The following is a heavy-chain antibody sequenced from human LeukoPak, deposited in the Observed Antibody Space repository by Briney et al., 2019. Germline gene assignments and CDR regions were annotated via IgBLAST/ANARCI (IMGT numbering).Heavy chain of an antibody. CDR2: INRDGTGT. Sequence: GGSLRLSCAPSGFIFSDYWFHWVRQTPGQGLVWVAAINRDGTGTSHADSVRGRFTVSRDNAKNTLYLQLNSLRADDTAVYYCARDGIATNDYWGQGILVTVSS. V-gene: IGHV3-74*01. D-gene: IGHD5-24*01. CDR1: GFIFSDYW. J-gene: IGHJ4*02. CDR3: ARDGIATNDY.